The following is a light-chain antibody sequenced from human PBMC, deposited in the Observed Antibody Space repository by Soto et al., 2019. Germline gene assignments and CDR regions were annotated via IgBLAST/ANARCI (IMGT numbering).Light chain of an antibody. CDR3: HQYDNRWYT. V-gene: IGKV1-33*01. CDR1: QDISNY. J-gene: IGKJ2*01. Sequence: DLQMTQSPSSLSASVGDRVTITCQASQDISNYLNWYQQKPGKATKLLIYDASNLETGVPSRFSGSGSGTDFTFTISSLQPEDIASYYCHQYDNRWYTFGQGTKLVIK. CDR2: DAS.